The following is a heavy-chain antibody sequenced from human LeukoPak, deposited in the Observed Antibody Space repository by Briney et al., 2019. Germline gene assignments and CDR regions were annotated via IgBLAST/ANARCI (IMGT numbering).Heavy chain of an antibody. J-gene: IGHJ4*02. V-gene: IGHV4-59*01. CDR3: ARGNGDYDAFDY. CDR1: GDSISSYY. D-gene: IGHD4-17*01. Sequence: SETLSLTCTVSGDSISSYYWSWIRQPPGKGLEWIGYIYYSGSTNYSPSLKSRVTISVDTSKNQFSQKLSSVTAADTAVYYCARGNGDYDAFDYWGQGTLVTVSS. CDR2: IYYSGST.